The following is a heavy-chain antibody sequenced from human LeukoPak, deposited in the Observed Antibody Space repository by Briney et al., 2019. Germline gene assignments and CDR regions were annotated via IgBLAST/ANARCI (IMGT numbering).Heavy chain of an antibody. D-gene: IGHD5-18*01. CDR3: ARKDTAMADDAFDI. J-gene: IGHJ3*02. CDR1: GGSISSGSYY. CDR2: IYTSGST. Sequence: SQTLSLTCTVSGGSISSGSYYWSWIRQPAGKGLEWIGRIYTSGSTNYNPSLQSRVTISVDTSKDQFSLKLSAVTAADTAVYYCARKDTAMADDAFDIWGQGTMVTVSS. V-gene: IGHV4-61*02.